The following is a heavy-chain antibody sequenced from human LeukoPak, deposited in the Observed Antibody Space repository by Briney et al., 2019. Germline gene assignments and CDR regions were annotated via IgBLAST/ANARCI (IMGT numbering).Heavy chain of an antibody. CDR3: ARGEYCGGGSCYSQFDY. CDR1: GGSISSYY. J-gene: IGHJ4*02. V-gene: IGHV4-59*01. Sequence: SETLSLTCTVSGGSISSYYWSWIRQPPGKGLEWIGYIYYSGSTNYNPSLKSRVTISVDTSKNQFSLKLSSVTAADTAVYYCARGEYCGGGSCYSQFDYWGQGTLVTVSS. D-gene: IGHD2-15*01. CDR2: IYYSGST.